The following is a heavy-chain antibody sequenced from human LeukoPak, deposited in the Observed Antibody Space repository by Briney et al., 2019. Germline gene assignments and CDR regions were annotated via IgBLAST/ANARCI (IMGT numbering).Heavy chain of an antibody. D-gene: IGHD3-3*01. Sequence: PSETLSLTCAVSGGSISSSSYYWGWIRQPPGKGLEWIGSIYYSGSTYYNPSLKSRVTISVDTSKNQFSLKLSSVTAADTAVYYCARVRFLEWLPEGNWFDPWGQGTLVTVSS. J-gene: IGHJ5*02. V-gene: IGHV4-39*01. CDR3: ARVRFLEWLPEGNWFDP. CDR1: GGSISSSSYY. CDR2: IYYSGST.